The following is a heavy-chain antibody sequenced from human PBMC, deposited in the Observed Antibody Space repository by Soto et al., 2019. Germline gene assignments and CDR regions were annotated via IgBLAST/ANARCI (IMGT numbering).Heavy chain of an antibody. CDR1: GYTFTSYA. D-gene: IGHD3-3*01. Sequence: VSVKGSCKASGYTFTSYAMRWVRQAPGQRLEWMGWINAGNGNTGYAQKFQGRVTMTRNTSISTAYMELSSLRSEDTAVYYCARSSHSGYYTSRDYYYMDVWGKGTTVTVSS. J-gene: IGHJ6*03. CDR3: ARSSHSGYYTSRDYYYMDV. V-gene: IGHV1-3*01. CDR2: INAGNGNT.